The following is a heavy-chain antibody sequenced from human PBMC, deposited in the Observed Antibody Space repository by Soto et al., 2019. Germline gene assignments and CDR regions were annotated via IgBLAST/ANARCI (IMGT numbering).Heavy chain of an antibody. J-gene: IGHJ4*02. D-gene: IGHD3-22*01. V-gene: IGHV4-59*01. CDR3: ARGKSGYYPYFDN. Sequence: PSETLSLTCSFYCDFTSSDYWICIRQPPGKGLEWIGYVYDSGSTNYNPSLKSRVTISVDTSKKQFSLKLRSVTAADTAVYFCARGKSGYYPYFDNWGQGTLVTVSS. CDR2: VYDSGST. CDR1: CDFTSSDY.